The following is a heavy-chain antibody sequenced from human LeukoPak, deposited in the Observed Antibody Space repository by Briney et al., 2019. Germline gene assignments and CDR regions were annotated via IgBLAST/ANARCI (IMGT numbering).Heavy chain of an antibody. CDR3: ARDRGSGWHTFDY. D-gene: IGHD6-19*01. CDR2: ISSSSTYM. J-gene: IGHJ4*02. Sequence: GGSLRLSCAASGFIVRSNYMSWVRQAPGKGLEWVSSISSSSTYMFYADSVRGRFTISRDNAKNSLYLQMNSLRAEDTAVYYCARDRGSGWHTFDYWGQGTLVTVSS. V-gene: IGHV3-21*01. CDR1: GFIVRSNY.